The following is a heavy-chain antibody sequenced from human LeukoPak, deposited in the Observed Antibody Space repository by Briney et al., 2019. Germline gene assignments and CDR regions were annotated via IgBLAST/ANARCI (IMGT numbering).Heavy chain of an antibody. V-gene: IGHV3-23*01. CDR2: ISGSGGST. J-gene: IGHJ4*02. Sequence: GGSLRLSCAASGLAFSSYAMSWVRQAPGKGLGWVSAISGSGGSTYYADSVKGRFTISRDNSKKILYLQMNSLRAEDTAVYYCGKEVERHFDLKYWGQGTLVTVSS. CDR1: GLAFSSYA. CDR3: GKEVERHFDLKY.